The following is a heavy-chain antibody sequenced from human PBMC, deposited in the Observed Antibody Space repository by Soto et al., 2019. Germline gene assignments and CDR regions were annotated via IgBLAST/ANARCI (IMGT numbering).Heavy chain of an antibody. Sequence: EVQLVESGGGLVQPGGSVRLSCAASGFSFSSYWMSWVRQAPGKGLEWVANIKPDGSEGYYVDSVKGRFTLSRDNAKNTLYLQMNTLRAEDTAVYYCSRGDYYDGNGPFSDAFAVWGQGTMVTVSS. CDR1: GFSFSSYW. CDR3: SRGDYYDGNGPFSDAFAV. CDR2: IKPDGSEG. J-gene: IGHJ3*01. D-gene: IGHD3-22*01. V-gene: IGHV3-7*04.